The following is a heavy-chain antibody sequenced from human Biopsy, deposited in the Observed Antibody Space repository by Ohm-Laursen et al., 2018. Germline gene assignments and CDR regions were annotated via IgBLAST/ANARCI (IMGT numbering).Heavy chain of an antibody. D-gene: IGHD2-15*01. CDR2: IHHSGST. CDR3: ARMDCSGGSCHYYSYGMDV. J-gene: IGHJ6*02. V-gene: IGHV4-4*09. Sequence: SETLSLTCTVSGVSITAYYWSWIRQPPGRGLECIGNIHHSGSTNCNPSLKSRLTISVDTSKNQFSLKLSSVTAADTAVYYCARMDCSGGSCHYYSYGMDVWGQGTTVTVSS. CDR1: GVSITAYY.